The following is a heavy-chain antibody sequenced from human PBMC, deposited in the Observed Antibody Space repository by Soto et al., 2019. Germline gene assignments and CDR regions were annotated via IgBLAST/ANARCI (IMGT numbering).Heavy chain of an antibody. Sequence: QVQLVESGGGVVQPGRSLRLSCAASGFTFSSYAMHWVRQAPGKGLEWVAVISYDGSNKYYADSVKGRFTISRDNSKNTLYLQMNSLRAEDTAVYYCAREGGWYPSGGYFDLWGRGTLVTVSS. CDR1: GFTFSSYA. J-gene: IGHJ2*01. CDR2: ISYDGSNK. CDR3: AREGGWYPSGGYFDL. D-gene: IGHD6-19*01. V-gene: IGHV3-30-3*01.